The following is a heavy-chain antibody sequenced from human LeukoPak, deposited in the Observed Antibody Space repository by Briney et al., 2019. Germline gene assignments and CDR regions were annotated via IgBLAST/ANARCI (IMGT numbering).Heavy chain of an antibody. J-gene: IGHJ6*03. CDR2: IYTSGST. D-gene: IGHD3-9*01. CDR1: GGSISSGSYY. CDR3: ASRTPHDILTGYYWVDYYMDV. Sequence: SETLSLTCTVSGGSISSGSYYWSWIRQPAGKGLEWIGRIYTSGSTNYNPSLKSRVTISVGTSKNQFSLKLSSVTAADTAVYYCASRTPHDILTGYYWVDYYMDVWGKGTTVTVSS. V-gene: IGHV4-61*02.